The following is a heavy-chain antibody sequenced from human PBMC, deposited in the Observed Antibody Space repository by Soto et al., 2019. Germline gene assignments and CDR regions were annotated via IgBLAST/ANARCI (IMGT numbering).Heavy chain of an antibody. CDR3: ATYYYGSGPNWFDP. J-gene: IGHJ5*02. CDR1: GFTFSDYA. CDR2: IRSKAYGGTT. V-gene: IGHV3-49*03. Sequence: GGSLRLSCTASGFTFSDYAMSWFRQAPGKGLEWVGFIRSKAYGGTTEYAASVKGRFTISRDDSKSIAYLQMNSLKTEDTAVYYCATYYYGSGPNWFDPWGQGTLVTVSS. D-gene: IGHD3-10*01.